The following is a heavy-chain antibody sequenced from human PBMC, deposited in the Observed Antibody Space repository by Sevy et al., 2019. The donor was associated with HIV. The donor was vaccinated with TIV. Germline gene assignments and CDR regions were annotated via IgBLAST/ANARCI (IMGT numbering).Heavy chain of an antibody. CDR3: AREDEAAADY. CDR2: IYYSGST. J-gene: IGHJ4*02. V-gene: IGHV4-59*01. Sequence: SETLSLTCTVSGGSISSYYWSWIQQPPGKGLEWIGYIYYSGSTNYNPSLKSRVTISVDTSKNQFSLKLSSVTAADTAVYYCAREDEAAADYWGQGTLVTVSS. CDR1: GGSISSYY. D-gene: IGHD6-13*01.